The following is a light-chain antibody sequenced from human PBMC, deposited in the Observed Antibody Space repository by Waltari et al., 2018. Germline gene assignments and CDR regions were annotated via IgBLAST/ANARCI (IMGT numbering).Light chain of an antibody. V-gene: IGKV3-15*01. J-gene: IGKJ1*01. CDR3: QQYNNWPPRRT. CDR1: QSVSSN. CDR2: GES. Sequence: EIVMTQSPATLSVSPGERATLSCRASQSVSSNLAWYQQKPGQAPRLLIYGESTRATGIPARLRGSGSGKEFTLTISSLQSEDFAVYYCQQYNNWPPRRTFGQGTKVEIK.